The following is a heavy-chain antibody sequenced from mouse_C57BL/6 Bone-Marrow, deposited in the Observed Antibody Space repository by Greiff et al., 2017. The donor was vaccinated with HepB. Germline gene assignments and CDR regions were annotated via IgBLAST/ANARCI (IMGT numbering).Heavy chain of an antibody. Sequence: QVQLQQSGPELVKPGASVKISCKASGYAFSSSWMNWVKQRPGKGLEWIGRIYPGDGDTNYNGKFKGKATLTADKSSSTAYMQLSSLTSEDSAVYFCAREGGLLFAYWGQGTLVTVSA. D-gene: IGHD3-1*01. J-gene: IGHJ3*01. V-gene: IGHV1-82*01. CDR1: GYAFSSSW. CDR2: IYPGDGDT. CDR3: AREGGLLFAY.